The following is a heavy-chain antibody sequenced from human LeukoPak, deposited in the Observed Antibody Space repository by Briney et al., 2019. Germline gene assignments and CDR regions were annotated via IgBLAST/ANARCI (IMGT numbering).Heavy chain of an antibody. V-gene: IGHV3-21*01. Sequence: GGSLRLSCAASRFTFSSYSMIWVRQAPGRGLEWVSSISSSSSSIYYADSVKGRFTISRDNAKNSLYLQMNSLRAEDTAVYYCARASKYYYDSSGYPLDYWGQGTLVTVSS. CDR2: ISSSSSSI. CDR3: ARASKYYYDSSGYPLDY. CDR1: RFTFSSYS. D-gene: IGHD3-22*01. J-gene: IGHJ4*02.